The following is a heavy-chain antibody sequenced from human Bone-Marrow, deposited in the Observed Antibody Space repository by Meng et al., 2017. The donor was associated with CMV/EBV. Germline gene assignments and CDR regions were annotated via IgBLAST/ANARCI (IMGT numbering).Heavy chain of an antibody. D-gene: IGHD6-13*01. CDR2: IKQDGSEK. Sequence: GESLKISCAASGFTFSSYWMSWVRQAPGKGLEWVANIKQDGSEKYYVDSVKGRFTISRDNAKNSLYLQMNSLRAEDTAVYYCARDRGYSSSSRLNYWGQGTTVTVSS. V-gene: IGHV3-7*01. CDR1: GFTFSSYW. J-gene: IGHJ4*02. CDR3: ARDRGYSSSSRLNY.